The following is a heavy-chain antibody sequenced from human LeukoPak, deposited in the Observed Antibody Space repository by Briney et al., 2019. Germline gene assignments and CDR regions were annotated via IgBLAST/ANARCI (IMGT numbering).Heavy chain of an antibody. V-gene: IGHV4-59*01. CDR3: ARVKGFCSSTSCYVVGFDY. D-gene: IGHD2-2*01. CDR2: IYYSGST. CDR1: GGSISSYY. J-gene: IGHJ4*02. Sequence: SETLSLTCTVSGGSISSYYWSWIRQPPGKGLEWIGYIYYSGSTNYNPSLKSRVTISADTSKNQFSLRLSSVTAADTAVYYCARVKGFCSSTSCYVVGFDYWGQGTLVTVSS.